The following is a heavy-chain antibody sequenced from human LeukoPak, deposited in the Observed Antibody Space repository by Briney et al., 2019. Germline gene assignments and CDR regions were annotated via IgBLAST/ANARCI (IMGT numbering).Heavy chain of an antibody. CDR1: GFTFSSYA. CDR2: ISGSGGST. D-gene: IGHD3-10*01. Sequence: HPGGSLRLSCAASGFTFSSYAMSWVRQAPGKGLEWVSAISGSGGSTYYADSVKGRFTISRDNSKNTLYLQMNSLRAEDTAVYYCARDSYWLGGTIGAFDIWGQGTMVTVSS. V-gene: IGHV3-23*01. CDR3: ARDSYWLGGTIGAFDI. J-gene: IGHJ3*02.